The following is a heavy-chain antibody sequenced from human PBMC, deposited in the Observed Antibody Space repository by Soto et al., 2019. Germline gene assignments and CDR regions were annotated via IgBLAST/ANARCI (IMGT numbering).Heavy chain of an antibody. D-gene: IGHD2-15*01. J-gene: IGHJ4*02. Sequence: QTGGSLRLSCAASGFTFSSYAMSWVRQAPGKGLEWVSAISGSGGSTYYADSVKGRFTISRDNSKNTLYLQMNSLRAEDTAVYYCAKAKLSGGSLPYWGQGTLVTVSS. CDR3: AKAKLSGGSLPY. V-gene: IGHV3-23*01. CDR2: ISGSGGST. CDR1: GFTFSSYA.